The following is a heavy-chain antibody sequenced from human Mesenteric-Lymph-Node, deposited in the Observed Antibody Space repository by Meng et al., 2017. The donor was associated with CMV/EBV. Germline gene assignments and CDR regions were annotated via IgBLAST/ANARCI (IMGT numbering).Heavy chain of an antibody. V-gene: IGHV1-18*01. D-gene: IGHD3-22*01. J-gene: IGHJ6*02. Sequence: ASVKVSCKASGYTFTSYGISWVRQAPGQGLEWMGWISAYNGNTNYAQKFQGRVTMTRNTSISTAYMELSSLRSEDTAVYYCARGTARRITMIVVLYYYYGMDVWGQGTTVTVSS. CDR2: ISAYNGNT. CDR3: ARGTARRITMIVVLYYYYGMDV. CDR1: GYTFTSYG.